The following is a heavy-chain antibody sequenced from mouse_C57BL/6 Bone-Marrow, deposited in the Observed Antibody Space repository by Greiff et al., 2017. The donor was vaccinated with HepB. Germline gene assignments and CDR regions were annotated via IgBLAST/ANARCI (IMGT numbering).Heavy chain of an antibody. CDR1: GFTFSSYA. D-gene: IGHD2-4*01. J-gene: IGHJ3*01. V-gene: IGHV5-4*01. Sequence: DVKLQESGGGLVKPGGSLKLSCAASGFTFSSYAMSWVRQTPEKRLEWVATISDGGSYTYYPDNVKGRFTISRDNAKNNLYLQMSHLKSEDTAMYYCARDYDYDAWFAYWGQGTLVTVSA. CDR2: ISDGGSYT. CDR3: ARDYDYDAWFAY.